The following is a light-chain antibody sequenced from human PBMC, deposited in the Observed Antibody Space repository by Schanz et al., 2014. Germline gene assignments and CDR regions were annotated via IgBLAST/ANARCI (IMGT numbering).Light chain of an antibody. Sequence: DIVMTQSPLSLPVTPGAPASISCRSSQSLLHSSGNNYFDWYLQKPGQSPQLLIYWGSNRASGVPDRFSGSGSGTDFTLKISRVEAEDVGVYYCIQGQQIPYTFGQGTKLEI. CDR2: WGS. V-gene: IGKV2-28*01. CDR3: IQGQQIPYT. J-gene: IGKJ2*01. CDR1: QSLLHSSGNNY.